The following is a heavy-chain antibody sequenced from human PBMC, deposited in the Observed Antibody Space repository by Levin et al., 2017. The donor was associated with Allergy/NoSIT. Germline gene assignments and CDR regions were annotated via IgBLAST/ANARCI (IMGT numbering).Heavy chain of an antibody. CDR3: ARQEDQDAFDS. J-gene: IGHJ3*02. Sequence: SETLSLTCTVSGGSISSSSYYWGWIRQPPGKGLEWIGSIYYSGSTYYNPSLKSRVTISVDTSKNQFSLKLSSVTAADTAVYYCARQEDQDAFDSWGQGTMVTVAS. V-gene: IGHV4-39*01. CDR1: GGSISSSSYY. D-gene: IGHD2-2*01. CDR2: IYYSGST.